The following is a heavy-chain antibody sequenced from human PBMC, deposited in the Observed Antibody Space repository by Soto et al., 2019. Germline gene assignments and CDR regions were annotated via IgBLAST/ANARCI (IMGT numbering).Heavy chain of an antibody. CDR1: GFTFSTYG. CDR2: ISYDGTKK. CDR3: VRGGGVGTTWGYY. V-gene: IGHV3-30*03. J-gene: IGHJ4*02. D-gene: IGHD1-26*01. Sequence: GGSLRLSCVASGFTFSTYGMHWVRQAPGKGLEWVAVISYDGTKKYYADSVKGRFTISRDNSKNTLYVQMNSLRAEDTAVYHCVRGGGVGTTWGYYWGQGAQVTVSS.